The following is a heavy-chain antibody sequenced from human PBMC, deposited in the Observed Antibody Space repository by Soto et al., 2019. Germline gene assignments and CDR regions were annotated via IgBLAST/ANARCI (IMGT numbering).Heavy chain of an antibody. V-gene: IGHV1-2*04. CDR2: INPNSGGT. D-gene: IGHD3-3*01. Sequence: ASVKVSCKASGYTFTGYYMHWVRQAPGQGLEWMGWINPNSGGTNYAQKFQGWVTMTRDTSISTAYMELSRLRSDDTAVYYCARVSNFRSGYRAAFDIWGQGTMVTVSS. CDR3: ARVSNFRSGYRAAFDI. CDR1: GYTFTGYY. J-gene: IGHJ3*02.